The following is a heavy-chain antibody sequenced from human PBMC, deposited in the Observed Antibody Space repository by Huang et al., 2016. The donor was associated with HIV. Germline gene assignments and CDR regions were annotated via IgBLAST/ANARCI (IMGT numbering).Heavy chain of an antibody. Sequence: QVQLQESGPGLVKPSETLSLTCTFSGGSISSYYWSWFRQPPGKGLEWIGYIHYSGSTNYNPSLKSRVTTSVDTSKNQFFLKLSSVTAADTAVYYCARGGPYSRDYYYYGMDVWGQGTTVTVSS. V-gene: IGHV4-59*01. J-gene: IGHJ6*02. CDR3: ARGGPYSRDYYYYGMDV. D-gene: IGHD6-13*01. CDR2: IHYSGST. CDR1: GGSISSYY.